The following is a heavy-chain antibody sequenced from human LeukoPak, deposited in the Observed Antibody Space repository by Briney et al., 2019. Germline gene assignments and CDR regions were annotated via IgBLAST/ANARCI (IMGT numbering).Heavy chain of an antibody. CDR2: MNPNSGNT. V-gene: IGHV1-8*01. J-gene: IGHJ4*02. CDR3: ARGGSGSYRLDY. CDR1: GYTFTSYD. Sequence: ASLKVSCTASGYTFTSYDINWVRQAPGQGLEWMGWMNPNSGNTGYAQKFQGRVTMTRNTSISTAYMELSSLRSEDTAVYYCARGGSGSYRLDYWGQGTLVTVSS. D-gene: IGHD3-10*01.